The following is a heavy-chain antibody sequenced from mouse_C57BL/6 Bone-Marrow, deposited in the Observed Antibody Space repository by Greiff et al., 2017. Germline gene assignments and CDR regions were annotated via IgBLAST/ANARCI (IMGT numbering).Heavy chain of an antibody. J-gene: IGHJ2*01. CDR3: ARGVWGRDY. CDR1: GYTFTSYW. CDR2: IDPSDSYT. Sequence: QVQLKQPGAELVRPGTSVKLSCKASGYTFTSYWMHWVKQRPGQGLEWIGVIDPSDSYTNYNQKFKGKATLTVDTSSTTAYMQLSSLTSEDSAVYYCARGVWGRDYWGQGTTLTVSS. V-gene: IGHV1-59*01. D-gene: IGHD2-10*02.